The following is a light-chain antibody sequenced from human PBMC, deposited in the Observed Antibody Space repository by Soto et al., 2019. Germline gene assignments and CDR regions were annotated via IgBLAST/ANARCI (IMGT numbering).Light chain of an antibody. CDR3: QSYDRSRGPEVL. CDR2: GNK. V-gene: IGLV1-40*01. CDR1: TSNLGAGYD. J-gene: IGLJ3*02. Sequence: QSVLTQPPSVSGAPGQSVTITCTGTTSNLGAGYDVHWYQHFPGAAPKLLIYGNKHRPSGVPDRFSGSKSGTSASLAITGRQAEDEADYYCQSYDRSRGPEVLFGGGTKLTVL.